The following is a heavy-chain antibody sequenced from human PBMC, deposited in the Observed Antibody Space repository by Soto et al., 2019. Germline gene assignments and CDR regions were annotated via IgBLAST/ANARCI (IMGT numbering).Heavy chain of an antibody. CDR3: ARLITMVRGVYYYYYYMDV. CDR1: GYTFTSYD. D-gene: IGHD3-10*01. V-gene: IGHV1-8*01. CDR2: MNPNSGNT. Sequence: QVQLVQSGAEVKKPGASVKVSCKASGYTFTSYDINWVRQATGQGLEWMGWMNPNSGNTGYAQKFQGRVTMTSNTSISTAYMELSSLRSKDTAVYYCARLITMVRGVYYYYYYMDVWGKGPRSPSP. J-gene: IGHJ6*03.